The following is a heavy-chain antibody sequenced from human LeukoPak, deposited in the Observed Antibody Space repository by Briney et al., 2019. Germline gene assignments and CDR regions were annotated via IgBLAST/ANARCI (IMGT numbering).Heavy chain of an antibody. CDR2: IKQDGSEK. CDR3: ANLRYDGWAYYYYYGMDV. CDR1: GFTFSSYW. V-gene: IGHV3-7*01. Sequence: GGSLRLSCAASGFTFSSYWMSWVRQAPGKGLEWVANIKQDGSEKYYVDSVKGRFTISRDNSKNTLYLQMNSLRAEDTAVYYCANLRYDGWAYYYYYGMDVWGQGTTVTVSS. J-gene: IGHJ6*02. D-gene: IGHD5-24*01.